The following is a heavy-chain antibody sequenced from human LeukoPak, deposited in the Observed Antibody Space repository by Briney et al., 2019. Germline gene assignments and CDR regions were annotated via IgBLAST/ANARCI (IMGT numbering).Heavy chain of an antibody. J-gene: IGHJ3*02. CDR3: AKVGKYNWIALGAFDI. D-gene: IGHD1-20*01. V-gene: IGHV3-30*18. CDR1: GFTFSSYG. CDR2: ISYDGSNK. Sequence: PGGSLRLSCAASGFTFSSYGMHWVRQAPGKGLEWVAVISYDGSNKYYADSVKGRFTISRDNSKNTLYLQMNSLRAEDTAVYYCAKVGKYNWIALGAFDIWGQGTMVTVSS.